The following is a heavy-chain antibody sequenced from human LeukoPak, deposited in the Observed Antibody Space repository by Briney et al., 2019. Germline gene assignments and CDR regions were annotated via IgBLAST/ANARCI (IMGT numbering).Heavy chain of an antibody. CDR3: ARGGDRSFDY. J-gene: IGHJ4*02. Sequence: ASVKVSCKASGYTFTSYYMHWVRQAPGQGLEWMGIINPSGGSTSYAQKFQGRVTMTRDTSISTAYMELSRLKSDDTAVYYCARGGDRSFDYWGQGTLVTVSS. CDR2: INPSGGST. V-gene: IGHV1-46*01. D-gene: IGHD3-10*01. CDR1: GYTFTSYY.